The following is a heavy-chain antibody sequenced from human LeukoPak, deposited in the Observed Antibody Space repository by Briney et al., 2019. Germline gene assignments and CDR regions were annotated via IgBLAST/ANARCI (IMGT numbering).Heavy chain of an antibody. J-gene: IGHJ3*02. CDR1: GFTFSSYS. V-gene: IGHV3-21*01. Sequence: PGGSLRLSCAASGFTFSSYSMNWVRQAPGKGLEWVSSISSSSSYIYYADSVKGRFTISRDNARNSLYLQMNSLRAEDTAVYYCAREQRVVAATRDAFDIWGQGTMVTVSS. CDR3: AREQRVVAATRDAFDI. D-gene: IGHD2-15*01. CDR2: ISSSSSYI.